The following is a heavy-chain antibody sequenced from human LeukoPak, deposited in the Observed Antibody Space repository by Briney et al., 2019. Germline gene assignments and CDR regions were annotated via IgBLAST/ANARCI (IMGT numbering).Heavy chain of an antibody. J-gene: IGHJ5*02. CDR3: ARGHYGSRSYSPAA. Sequence: SVKVSCKASAGTFSSYAISWVRQAPGQGLEWMGGIIPIFGTANYAQKFQGRVTITADKSTSTAYMELSSLRSEDTAVYYCARGHYGSRSYSPAAWGQGTLVTVSS. CDR1: AGTFSSYA. D-gene: IGHD3-10*01. V-gene: IGHV1-69*06. CDR2: IIPIFGTA.